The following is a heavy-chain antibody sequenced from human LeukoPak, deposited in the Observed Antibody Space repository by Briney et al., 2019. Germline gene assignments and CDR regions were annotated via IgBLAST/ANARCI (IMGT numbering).Heavy chain of an antibody. CDR1: GGTFSSYA. V-gene: IGHV1-69*06. D-gene: IGHD6-6*01. CDR3: ARDGARYSSSLNWFDP. Sequence: SVKVSCKASGGTFSSYAISWVRQAPGQGLEWMGENIPIFGTANYAQKFQGRVTITADKSTSTAYMELSSLRSEDTAVYYCARDGARYSSSLNWFDPWGQGTLVTVSS. J-gene: IGHJ5*02. CDR2: NIPIFGTA.